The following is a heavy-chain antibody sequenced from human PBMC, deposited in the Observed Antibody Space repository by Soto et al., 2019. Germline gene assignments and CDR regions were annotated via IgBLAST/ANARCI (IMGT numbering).Heavy chain of an antibody. CDR1: GFTFTSSA. D-gene: IGHD3-22*01. J-gene: IGHJ3*02. CDR2: IVVGSGNT. Sequence: VKVSCKASGFTFTSSAVQWVRHAGGQRLEWIGWIVVGSGNTNYAQKFQERVTITRDMSTSTAYMELSSLRSEDTAVYYCAADNPYHSSSSFDIWGQGTMVTVS. CDR3: AADNPYHSSSSFDI. V-gene: IGHV1-58*01.